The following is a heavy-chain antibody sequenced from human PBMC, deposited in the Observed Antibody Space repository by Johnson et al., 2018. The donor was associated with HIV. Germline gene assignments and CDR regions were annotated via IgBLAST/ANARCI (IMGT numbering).Heavy chain of an antibody. Sequence: VQLVESGGGVVQPGRSLRLSCAASGFTFSSYAMHWVRQAQGKGLEWVAVISYDGSNKYYADSVKGRFTISRDNSKNTLYLQMNSLRAEDTAVYYCARGAALPAAFDIWGQGTMVTVSS. CDR1: GFTFSSYA. J-gene: IGHJ3*02. CDR2: ISYDGSNK. CDR3: ARGAALPAAFDI. D-gene: IGHD2-15*01. V-gene: IGHV3-30-3*01.